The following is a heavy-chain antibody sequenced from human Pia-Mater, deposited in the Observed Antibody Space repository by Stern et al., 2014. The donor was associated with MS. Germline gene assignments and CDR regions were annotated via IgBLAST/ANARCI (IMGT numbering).Heavy chain of an antibody. J-gene: IGHJ4*02. Sequence: VQLVESGGGLVQPGGSLRLSCAASGFTFSSYWMHWVRQAPGKVLVWVSRINTDGSSTSYADSVKGRFTISRDNAKNTLYLQMNSLRAEDTAVYYCASGYSSGWVFDYWGQGTLVTVSS. D-gene: IGHD6-19*01. V-gene: IGHV3-74*02. CDR3: ASGYSSGWVFDY. CDR1: GFTFSSYW. CDR2: INTDGSST.